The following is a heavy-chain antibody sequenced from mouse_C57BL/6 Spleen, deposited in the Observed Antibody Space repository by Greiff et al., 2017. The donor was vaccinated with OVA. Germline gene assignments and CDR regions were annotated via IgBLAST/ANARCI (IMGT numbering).Heavy chain of an antibody. CDR1: GYTFTDYY. CDR2: IFPGSGST. V-gene: IGHV1-75*01. D-gene: IGHD1-1*01. J-gene: IGHJ1*03. CDR3: AYYYGSSYRYFDV. Sequence: QVQLQQSGPELVKPGASVKISCKASGYTFTDYYINWVKQRPGQGLEWIGWIFPGSGSTYYNEKFKGKATLTVDKSSSTAYMLLSSLTSEDSAVYFCAYYYGSSYRYFDVWGTGTTVTVSS.